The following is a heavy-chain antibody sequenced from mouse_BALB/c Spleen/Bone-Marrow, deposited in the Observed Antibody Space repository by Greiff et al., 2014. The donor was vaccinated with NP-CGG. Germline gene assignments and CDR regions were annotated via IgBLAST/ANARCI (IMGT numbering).Heavy chain of an antibody. V-gene: IGHV5-9-3*01. Sequence: VQLKDSGGGLVKPGGSLKLSCAASGFTFSSYDMSWVRQTPEKRLEWVAIINTGGSYTYYSDSVKGRFTISRDNAKNTLYLQMISLRSEDTAMYYCARRALDYWYFDVWGAGTTVTVSS. CDR3: ARRALDYWYFDV. J-gene: IGHJ1*01. CDR1: GFTFSSYD. CDR2: INTGGSYT.